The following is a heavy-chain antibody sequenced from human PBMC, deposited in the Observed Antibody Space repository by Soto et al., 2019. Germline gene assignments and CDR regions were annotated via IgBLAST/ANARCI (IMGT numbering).Heavy chain of an antibody. Sequence: QVQLVESGGGLVKPGGSLRLSCAASGFTFSDYYMSWIRQAPGKGLEWISHISDSGTTKHYADSVKGRFTISRDNAKNSLFLQMSSLRADDTAVYYCAIDSSSSGQLAYWGQGTLITVSS. J-gene: IGHJ1*01. CDR3: AIDSSSSGQLAY. CDR2: ISDSGTTK. V-gene: IGHV3-11*01. CDR1: GFTFSDYY. D-gene: IGHD6-6*01.